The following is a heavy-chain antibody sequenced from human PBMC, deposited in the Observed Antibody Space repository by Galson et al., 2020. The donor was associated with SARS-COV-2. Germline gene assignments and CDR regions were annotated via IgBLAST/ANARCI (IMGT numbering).Heavy chain of an antibody. CDR3: AGLDFWSGYFPMDV. CDR2: IYYTGNT. V-gene: IGHV4-59*08. Sequence: ETSETLSLTCTVSGGSISSYYWSWIRQPPGKGLEWIGYIYYTGNTNYNPSLKRRVTISVDTSKTKFSLKLRSVTAADTAVYYCAGLDFWSGYFPMDVWGRGTTVTVSS. D-gene: IGHD3-3*01. J-gene: IGHJ6*02. CDR1: GGSISSYY.